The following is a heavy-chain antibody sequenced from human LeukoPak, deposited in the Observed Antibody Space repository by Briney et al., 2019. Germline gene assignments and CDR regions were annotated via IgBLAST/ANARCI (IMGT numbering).Heavy chain of an antibody. CDR3: ARDKYYYGSGSYSGYYMDV. J-gene: IGHJ6*03. CDR2: INPSVGST. V-gene: IGHV1-46*01. D-gene: IGHD3-10*01. Sequence: ASVKVSCKASGYTFTGYYMHWVRQAPGQGLEWMGIINPSVGSTTYAQKFQGRVTMTRDMSTSTVYMELSSLRSEDTAVYYCARDKYYYGSGSYSGYYMDVWGKGTTVIVSS. CDR1: GYTFTGYY.